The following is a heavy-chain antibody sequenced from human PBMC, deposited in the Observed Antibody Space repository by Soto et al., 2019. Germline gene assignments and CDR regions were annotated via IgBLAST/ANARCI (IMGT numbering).Heavy chain of an antibody. J-gene: IGHJ4*02. CDR1: GFTFSTSA. CDR3: AKAPFSIRRYGFDH. V-gene: IGHV3-23*01. Sequence: EVQLLESGGGLVQPGGSLRLSCAASGFTFSTSAMSWVRQAPGKGLEWVSTISGSGGSTYFADSVKGRFTISRDNSKNTLSLQMNSLRAEDTAVYYCAKAPFSIRRYGFDHWGQGTLVTVSS. D-gene: IGHD3-3*02. CDR2: ISGSGGST.